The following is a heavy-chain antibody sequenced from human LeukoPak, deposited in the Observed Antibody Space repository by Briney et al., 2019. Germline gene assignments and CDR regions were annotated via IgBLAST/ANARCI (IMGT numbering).Heavy chain of an antibody. D-gene: IGHD2-2*01. CDR2: ISGSGGST. V-gene: IGHV3-23*01. CDR3: AKRPRPYCSSTSCYGRVGDY. CDR1: GFTFSSYA. Sequence: PGGSLRLSCAASGFTFSSYAMSWVRQAPGKGLEWVSAISGSGGSTYYADSVKSRFTISRDNSKNTLYLQMNSLRAEDTAVYYCAKRPRPYCSSTSCYGRVGDYWGQGTLVTVSS. J-gene: IGHJ4*02.